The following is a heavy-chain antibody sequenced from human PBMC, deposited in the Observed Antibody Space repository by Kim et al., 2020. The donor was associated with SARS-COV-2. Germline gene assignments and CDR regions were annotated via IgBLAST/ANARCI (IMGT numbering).Heavy chain of an antibody. CDR2: ISYDGSNK. Sequence: GGSLRLSCAASGFFFSSYGMYWVRQAPGKGLEWVAVISYDGSNKYYADSVHGRFTISRDNSKNTLFLQMNSLRAEDTAVYYCAKCVGATMDYYYGMDVWGQGTTVTVS. CDR1: GFFFSSYG. V-gene: IGHV3-30*18. D-gene: IGHD1-26*01. J-gene: IGHJ6*02. CDR3: AKCVGATMDYYYGMDV.